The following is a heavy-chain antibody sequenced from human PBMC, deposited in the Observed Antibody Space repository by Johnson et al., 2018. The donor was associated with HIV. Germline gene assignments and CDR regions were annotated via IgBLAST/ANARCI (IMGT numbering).Heavy chain of an antibody. CDR2: ISSSGSTI. CDR3: AKNMWGFRYSGYARDAFDI. J-gene: IGHJ3*02. V-gene: IGHV3-11*04. D-gene: IGHD5-12*01. Sequence: VQLVESGGGLVKPGGSLRLSCAASGFTFSDYYMSWIRQAPGKGLEWVSYISSSGSTIYYADSVKGRFTISRDNSKNTLYLQMNSLRAEDTAVYYCAKNMWGFRYSGYARDAFDIWGQGTMVTVSS. CDR1: GFTFSDYY.